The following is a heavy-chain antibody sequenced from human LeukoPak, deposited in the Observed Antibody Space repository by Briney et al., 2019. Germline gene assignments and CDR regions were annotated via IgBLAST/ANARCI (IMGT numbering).Heavy chain of an antibody. CDR3: ARDPIVVVTGFDY. CDR2: IKKDGSEK. J-gene: IGHJ4*02. CDR1: GFTFSNYW. V-gene: IGHV3-7*05. Sequence: GGSLRLSCAASGFTFSNYWMNWVRQAPGKGLEWVANIKKDGSEKYYVDSVKGRFTISRDNAKNSLYLQMNSLRAEDTAVYYCARDPIVVVTGFDYWGQGTLVTVSS. D-gene: IGHD2-21*02.